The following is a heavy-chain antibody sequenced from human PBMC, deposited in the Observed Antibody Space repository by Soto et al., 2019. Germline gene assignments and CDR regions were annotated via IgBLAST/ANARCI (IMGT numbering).Heavy chain of an antibody. J-gene: IGHJ6*04. D-gene: IGHD1-26*01. V-gene: IGHV1-69*13. Sequence: SVKISCKASGDTFSSYAISWVRQAPGQGLESMGGIIPIFGTANYAQKFQGRVTITADESTSTAYMELSSLRSEDTAVYYCARDLSGSYPYGMDVWGK. CDR1: GDTFSSYA. CDR2: IIPIFGTA. CDR3: ARDLSGSYPYGMDV.